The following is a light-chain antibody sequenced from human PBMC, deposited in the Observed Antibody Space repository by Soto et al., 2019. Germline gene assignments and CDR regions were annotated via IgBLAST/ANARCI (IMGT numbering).Light chain of an antibody. V-gene: IGKV1-5*01. CDR1: QSISSW. CDR2: DAS. Sequence: DIQMTQSPSTLSASVGDRVTITCRASQSISSWLAWYQQKPGKAPKLLIYDASSLESGVPSRFSGSGSGTEFTLTSSSLKTDDFATDNVLKYNSYYMYTFSQGTKKEIK. CDR3: LKYNSYYMYT. J-gene: IGKJ2*01.